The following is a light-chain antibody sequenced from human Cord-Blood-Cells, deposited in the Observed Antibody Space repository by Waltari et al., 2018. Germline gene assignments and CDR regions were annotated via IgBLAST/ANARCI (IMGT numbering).Light chain of an antibody. J-gene: IGKJ4*01. CDR3: QQYYSTPLT. V-gene: IGKV4-1*01. CDR1: QSVLYSSNNKNY. CDR2: WAP. Sequence: DIVMTQSQDSLAVSLGERATINCKSSQSVLYSSNNKNYLAWYQQKPGQPPKLLMYWAPTRESGVPDRFSGSGSGTDFTLTISSLQSEDVAVYYCQQYYSTPLTFGGGTKVEIK.